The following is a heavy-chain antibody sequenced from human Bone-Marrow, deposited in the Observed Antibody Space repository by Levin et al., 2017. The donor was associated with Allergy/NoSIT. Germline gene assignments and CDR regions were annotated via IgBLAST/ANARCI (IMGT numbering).Heavy chain of an antibody. CDR3: ATLNLGGSLY. J-gene: IGHJ4*02. Sequence: GGSLRLSCAASGFTFTNAWMHWVRQAPGKGLEWVGRIKGKTDGGTAVYGAPVKGRFTISRDDSKDTLYLQMDSLETEDTAVYYCATLNLGGSLYWGQGTLVTVSS. V-gene: IGHV3-15*07. CDR1: GFTFTNAW. D-gene: IGHD3-16*01. CDR2: IKGKTDGGTA.